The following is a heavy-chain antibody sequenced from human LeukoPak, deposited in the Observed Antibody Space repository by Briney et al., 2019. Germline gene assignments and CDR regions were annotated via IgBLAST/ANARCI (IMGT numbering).Heavy chain of an antibody. CDR3: ASSIVGATTGWFDP. CDR2: INPNSGGT. CDR1: GYTFTGYY. V-gene: IGHV1-2*02. J-gene: IGHJ5*02. Sequence: ASVKVSYKASGYTFTGYYMHWVRQAPGQGLEWMGWINPNSGGTNYAQKFQGRVTMTRDTSISTAYMELSRLRSDDTAVYYCASSIVGATTGWFDPWGQGTLVTVSS. D-gene: IGHD1-26*01.